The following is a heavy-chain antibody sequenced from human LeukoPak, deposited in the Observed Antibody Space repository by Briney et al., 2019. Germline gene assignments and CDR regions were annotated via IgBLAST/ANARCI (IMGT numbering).Heavy chain of an antibody. CDR1: GFTFSRYA. Sequence: PGGSLRLSCAASGFTFSRYAMRWVRQAPGKGLEWVWDISGSGGSTYYADSVKGRFTISRDNSKNTLYLQMNRLRAEDTAVYYCAKVPNQRFYYYYMDVWGKGTTVTVSS. CDR2: ISGSGGST. V-gene: IGHV3-23*01. CDR3: AKVPNQRFYYYYMDV. J-gene: IGHJ6*03. D-gene: IGHD1-14*01.